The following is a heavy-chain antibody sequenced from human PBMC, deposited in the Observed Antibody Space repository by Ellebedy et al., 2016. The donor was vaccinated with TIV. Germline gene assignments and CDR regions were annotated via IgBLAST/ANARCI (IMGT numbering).Heavy chain of an antibody. CDR1: GGSISSHY. CDR2: MYYSEST. CDR3: ARRGVAIRGDPFYYLDY. Sequence: MPSETLSLTCTVSGGSISSHYWNWIRQPPGKGLEWIGNMYYSESTNYNPSLKSRVAISLDTSKNQFSLKLSSVTAADTAVYYCARRGVAIRGDPFYYLDYWGQGTLVTVSS. D-gene: IGHD3-10*01. V-gene: IGHV4-59*08. J-gene: IGHJ4*02.